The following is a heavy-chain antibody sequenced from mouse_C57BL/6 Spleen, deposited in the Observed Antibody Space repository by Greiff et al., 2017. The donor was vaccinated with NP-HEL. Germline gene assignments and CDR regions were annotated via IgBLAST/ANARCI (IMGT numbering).Heavy chain of an antibody. CDR1: GFSLSTSGMG. V-gene: IGHV8-12*01. CDR2: IYWDDDT. D-gene: IGHD1-1*01. J-gene: IGHJ2*01. CDR3: ARTKFYYYGSRYPYYFDY. Sequence: QVTLKESGPGILQSSQSLSLTCSFSGFSLSTSGMGVSWIRQPSGKGLEWLAHIYWDDDTRYNPSLKSRLTISKDTSRNQVFLKITSVDTADTATYYCARTKFYYYGSRYPYYFDYWGQGTTLTVSS.